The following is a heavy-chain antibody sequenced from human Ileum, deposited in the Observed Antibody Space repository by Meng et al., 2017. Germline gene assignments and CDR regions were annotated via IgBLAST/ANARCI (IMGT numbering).Heavy chain of an antibody. Sequence: GGSPRLSCAASGFTFSSYAMSWVRQAPGKGLEWVSAITGSGDSTYYADSVKGRFTISRDNSENTLYVQMNSLRAEDTAVYYCAKTSTGWYEIGYFQHWGQGTQVTSCS. D-gene: IGHD6-19*01. J-gene: IGHJ1*01. V-gene: IGHV3-23*01. CDR2: ITGSGDST. CDR3: AKTSTGWYEIGYFQH. CDR1: GFTFSSYA.